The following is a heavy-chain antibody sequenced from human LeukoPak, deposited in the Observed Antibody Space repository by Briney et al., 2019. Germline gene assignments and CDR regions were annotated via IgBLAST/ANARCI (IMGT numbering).Heavy chain of an antibody. CDR2: IKSKIDGGTT. CDR1: GFTFNNAW. V-gene: IGHV3-15*01. D-gene: IGHD2-2*01. CDR3: GTGTWSTSTFYYYGLNV. J-gene: IGHJ6*02. Sequence: PGGSLRLSCAASGFTFNNAWMTWVRQVPGKRLEWVGRIKSKIDGGTTDYTEPVKGRFTISRDDSKNMVYMQMNSLKTEDTAVYYCGTGTWSTSTFYYYGLNVWGQGTTVTVSS.